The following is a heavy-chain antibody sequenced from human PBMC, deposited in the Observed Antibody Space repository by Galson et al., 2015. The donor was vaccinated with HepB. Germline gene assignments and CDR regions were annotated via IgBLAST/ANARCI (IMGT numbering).Heavy chain of an antibody. J-gene: IGHJ4*02. D-gene: IGHD2-2*01. Sequence: SVKVSCKASGYTFTSYGISWVRQAPGQGLEWMGWISAYNGNTNYAQKLQGRVTMTTDTSTSTAYMELRSLRSDDTAVYYCARDYCSSTSCYFDYWGQGTLVTVSS. V-gene: IGHV1-18*04. CDR3: ARDYCSSTSCYFDY. CDR2: ISAYNGNT. CDR1: GYTFTSYG.